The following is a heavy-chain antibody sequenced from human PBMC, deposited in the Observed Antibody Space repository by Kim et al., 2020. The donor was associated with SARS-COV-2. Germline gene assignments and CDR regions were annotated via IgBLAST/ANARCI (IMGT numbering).Heavy chain of an antibody. CDR2: IYHNGST. J-gene: IGHJ4*02. Sequence: SETLSLTCTVSGYSISSTYSINSDYFWGWSRQPPGKGLEWIATIYHNGSTYYNPSLKSRATISLDTSKNRFSLKLNSVTAADTAVYYCARDYGANFGEFYFDFWGQGTLVTVSS. CDR1: GYSISSTYSINSDYF. V-gene: IGHV4-38-2*02. D-gene: IGHD3-10*01. CDR3: ARDYGANFGEFYFDF.